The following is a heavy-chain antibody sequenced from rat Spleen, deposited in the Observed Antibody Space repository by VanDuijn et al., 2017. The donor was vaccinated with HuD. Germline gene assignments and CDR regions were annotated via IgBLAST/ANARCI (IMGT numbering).Heavy chain of an antibody. CDR3: AKGYNTRRGLFAY. CDR1: GFTFSDYA. D-gene: IGHD1-11*01. Sequence: EVQLVESGGGLVQPGRSLKLSCTASGFTFSDYAMAWVRQAPKKGLEWVATISYDGRSTYYRDSVKGRFTISRDNAKTTLYLQMDSLRSEDTATYFCAKGYNTRRGLFAYWGQGTLVTVSS. J-gene: IGHJ3*01. CDR2: ISYDGRST. V-gene: IGHV5-17*01.